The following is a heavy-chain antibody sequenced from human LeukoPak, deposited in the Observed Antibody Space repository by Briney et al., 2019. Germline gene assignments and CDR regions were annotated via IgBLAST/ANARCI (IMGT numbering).Heavy chain of an antibody. CDR1: GGTFSSYA. Sequence: SVKVSCKASGGTFSSYAISWVRQAPGQGLEWMGRIIPILGIANYAQKFQGRVTITADKSTSTAYMELSSLRSEDTAVYYCARSSERRVAGTSSYYYYGMDVGGQGTTVTVSS. V-gene: IGHV1-69*04. J-gene: IGHJ6*02. D-gene: IGHD6-19*01. CDR2: IIPILGIA. CDR3: ARSSERRVAGTSSYYYYGMDV.